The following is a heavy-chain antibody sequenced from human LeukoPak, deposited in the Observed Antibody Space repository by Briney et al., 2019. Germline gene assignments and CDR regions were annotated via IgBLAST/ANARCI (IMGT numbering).Heavy chain of an antibody. D-gene: IGHD3-22*01. CDR3: ARENYDRSIHAFDI. CDR1: GGSFSGYY. CDR2: INHSGST. V-gene: IGHV4-34*01. J-gene: IGHJ3*02. Sequence: SETLSLTCAVYGGSFSGYYWSWIRQPPGKGLEWIGEINHSGSTNYNPSLKSRVTISVDTSKNQFSLKLSSVTAADTAVYYCARENYDRSIHAFDIWGQGTMVTVSS.